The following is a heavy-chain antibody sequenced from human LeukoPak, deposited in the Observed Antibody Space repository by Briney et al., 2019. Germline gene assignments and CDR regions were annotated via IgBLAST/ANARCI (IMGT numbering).Heavy chain of an antibody. Sequence: GGSLRLSCAASGFTFSSYAMSWVRQAPGKGLEWVSAISGSGGSTYYADSVKGRFTISRDNSKNTLYLQMNSLRAEDTAVYYYAKDLPSVGFYYYYGMDVWGQGTTVTVSS. J-gene: IGHJ6*02. CDR2: ISGSGGST. D-gene: IGHD1-26*01. CDR1: GFTFSSYA. CDR3: AKDLPSVGFYYYYGMDV. V-gene: IGHV3-23*01.